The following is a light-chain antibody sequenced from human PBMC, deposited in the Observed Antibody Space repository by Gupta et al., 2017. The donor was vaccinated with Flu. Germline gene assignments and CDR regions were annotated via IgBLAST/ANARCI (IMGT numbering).Light chain of an antibody. V-gene: IGLV3-19*01. CDR3: HARDSSSNHWV. CDR2: GNS. Sequence: SSELTQAPAVSVALGQTVRITCRGDTLTTTNESWYQQKPGQAPVLVIYGNSDRPSGIPERFSGSSSGNTASLTITRAQAGDEADYYCHARDSSSNHWVFGGGTKLTVL. J-gene: IGLJ3*02. CDR1: TLTTTN.